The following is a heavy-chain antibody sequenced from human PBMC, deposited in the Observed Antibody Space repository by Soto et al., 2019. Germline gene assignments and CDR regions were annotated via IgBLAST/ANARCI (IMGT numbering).Heavy chain of an antibody. J-gene: IGHJ6*03. V-gene: IGHV3-49*03. CDR1: GFIFADYA. Sequence: EVQLVESGGGLVQPGRSLRLSCTASGFIFADYAMAWFRQSPGKGLEWVGFIRAKAFSGTTEYAAAVEGRFTISRDDSKSIAYLQMNSLQAEDTAMYYCAREPGPITRLRGDVDVWGKGTTVTVSS. D-gene: IGHD3-10*01. CDR3: AREPGPITRLRGDVDV. CDR2: IRAKAFSGTT.